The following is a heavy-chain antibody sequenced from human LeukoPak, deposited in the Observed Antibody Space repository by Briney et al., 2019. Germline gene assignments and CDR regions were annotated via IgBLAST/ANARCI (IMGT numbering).Heavy chain of an antibody. D-gene: IGHD1-26*01. J-gene: IGHJ2*01. CDR2: IYYSRTT. CDR3: VRRQWELQYFDL. CDR1: GGFISSYY. V-gene: IGHV4-59*01. Sequence: PSETLSLTCTVSGGFISSYYWSWLRQPPGKGLEWIGYIYYSRTTHYNPSLKSRVTISADTSKNKFSLKLNSVTAPHPAGYYCVRRQWELQYFDLWGRGTLVAVSS.